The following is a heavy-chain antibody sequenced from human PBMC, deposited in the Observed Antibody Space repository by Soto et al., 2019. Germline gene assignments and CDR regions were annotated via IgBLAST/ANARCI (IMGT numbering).Heavy chain of an antibody. J-gene: IGHJ6*03. Sequence: KASETLSLTCTVSGGSISSYYWSWIRQPPGKGLEWIGYIYYSGSTYYNPSLKSRVTISVDTSKNQFSLKLSSVTAADTAVYYCARPSFGAATLYYYYYMDVWGKGTTVTVSS. CDR3: ARPSFGAATLYYYYYMDV. D-gene: IGHD2-15*01. CDR2: IYYSGST. CDR1: GGSISSYY. V-gene: IGHV4-59*04.